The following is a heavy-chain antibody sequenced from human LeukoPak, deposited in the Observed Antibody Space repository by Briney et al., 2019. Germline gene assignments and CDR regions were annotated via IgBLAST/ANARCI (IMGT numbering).Heavy chain of an antibody. J-gene: IGHJ4*02. CDR3: ARESEGYSYGSQTLSFDY. CDR1: GFTFSNAW. Sequence: GGSLRLSCAASGFTFSNAWMSWVRQAPGKGLEWVGRIKSKTDGGTTDYAAPVKGRFTISRDDSKNTLYLQMNSLKTEDTAVYYCARESEGYSYGSQTLSFDYWGQGTLVTVSS. D-gene: IGHD5-18*01. V-gene: IGHV3-15*01. CDR2: IKSKTDGGTT.